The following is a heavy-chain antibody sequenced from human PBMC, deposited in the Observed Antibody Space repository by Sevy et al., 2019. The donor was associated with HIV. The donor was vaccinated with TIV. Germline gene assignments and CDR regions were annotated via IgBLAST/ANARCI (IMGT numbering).Heavy chain of an antibody. CDR2: LSFGCGEI. CDR3: AREGCTKPHDY. J-gene: IGHJ4*02. D-gene: IGHD2-8*01. CDR1: GFTFSKYS. V-gene: IGHV3-23*01. Sequence: GGFLRLSCAASGFTFSKYSMSWVRQPPGKGLEWVSTLSFGCGEINYADSVKVRFTISRDNSKSSVYLQMNNLRPEETAVYYCAREGCTKPHDYWGQGTLVTVSS.